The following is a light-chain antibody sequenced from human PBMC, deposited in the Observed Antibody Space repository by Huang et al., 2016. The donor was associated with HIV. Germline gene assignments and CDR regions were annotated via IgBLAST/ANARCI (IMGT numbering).Light chain of an antibody. CDR3: QQSYNTPLT. V-gene: IGKV1-39*01. Sequence: DIQMTHSPSSLSASVGDTVTITCRASQSISKYLNGYQQKPGKAPKRLVYAAASLQSGVPSRFSGSGSGTDFTLTISSLQPEDFATYYCQQSYNTPLTFGQGTRLEIK. J-gene: IGKJ5*01. CDR1: QSISKY. CDR2: AAA.